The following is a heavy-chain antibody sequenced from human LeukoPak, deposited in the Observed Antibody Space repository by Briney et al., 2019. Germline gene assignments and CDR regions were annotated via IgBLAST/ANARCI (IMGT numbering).Heavy chain of an antibody. D-gene: IGHD2-15*01. V-gene: IGHV1-2*02. CDR3: ARGDIYWDY. J-gene: IGHJ4*02. Sequence: ASVNDSCKASGYTLTAYYVHWVRQAPGQGPEWMGWIHPNSGGTKYAQNFQGRVTMTRDTSITTAYMELSSLRSDDTAVYYCARGDIYWDYWGQGTQVTVSS. CDR2: IHPNSGGT. CDR1: GYTLTAYY.